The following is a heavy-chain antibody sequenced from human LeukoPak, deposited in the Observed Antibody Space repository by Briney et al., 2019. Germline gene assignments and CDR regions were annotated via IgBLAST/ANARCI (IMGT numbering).Heavy chain of an antibody. D-gene: IGHD4-11*01. J-gene: IGHJ5*02. CDR2: IYYSGST. CDR1: GGSISSGGYY. Sequence: SHTLSLTCTVSGGSISSGGYYWSWIRQHPGKDLEWIGYIYYSGSTYYNPSLKSRVTISVDTSKNQFSLKLSSVTAADTAVYYCAVTVTKGWWFDPWGQGTLVTVSS. V-gene: IGHV4-31*03. CDR3: AVTVTKGWWFDP.